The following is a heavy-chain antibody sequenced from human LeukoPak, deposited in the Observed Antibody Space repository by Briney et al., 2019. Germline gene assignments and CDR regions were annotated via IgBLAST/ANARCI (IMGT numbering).Heavy chain of an antibody. CDR2: ISGSGGST. CDR1: GFTFSSYA. J-gene: IGHJ4*02. CDR3: AKAPAKDGVYCSSTSCFFDY. Sequence: GGSLRLSCAASGFTFSSYAMSWVRQAPGKGLEWVSAISGSGGSTYYADSVKGRFTISRDNSKNTLYLQMNSLRAEDTAVYYCAKAPAKDGVYCSSTSCFFDYWGQGTLVTVSS. V-gene: IGHV3-23*01. D-gene: IGHD2-2*01.